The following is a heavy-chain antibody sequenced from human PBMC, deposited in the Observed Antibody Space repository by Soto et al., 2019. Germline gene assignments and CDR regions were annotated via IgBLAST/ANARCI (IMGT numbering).Heavy chain of an antibody. CDR3: GGANGCGGIVYYYYYMDV. V-gene: IGHV4-59*08. Sequence: PSETLSLTCTVSGGSISSYYWSWIRQPPGKGLEWIGYIYYSGSTNYNPSLKSRVTISVDTSKNQFSLKLSSVTAADTAVYYCGGANGCGGIVYYYYYMDVWGKGTTVTVS. J-gene: IGHJ6*03. CDR2: IYYSGST. CDR1: GGSISSYY. D-gene: IGHD2-15*01.